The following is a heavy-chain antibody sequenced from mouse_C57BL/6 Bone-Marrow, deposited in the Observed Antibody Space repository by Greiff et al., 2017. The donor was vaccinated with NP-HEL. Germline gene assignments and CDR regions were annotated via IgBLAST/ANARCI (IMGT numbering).Heavy chain of an antibody. CDR3: ALTTGRDY. V-gene: IGHV1-69*01. Sequence: QVQLQQPGAELVMPGASVKLSCKASGYTFTSYWMHWVKQRPGQGLEWIGEIDPSDSYINYNQKFKGKSTLTVDKSSSTAYMQLSRLTSEDSAVYYCALTTGRDYWGQGTTLTVSS. D-gene: IGHD1-1*01. CDR2: IDPSDSYI. J-gene: IGHJ2*01. CDR1: GYTFTSYW.